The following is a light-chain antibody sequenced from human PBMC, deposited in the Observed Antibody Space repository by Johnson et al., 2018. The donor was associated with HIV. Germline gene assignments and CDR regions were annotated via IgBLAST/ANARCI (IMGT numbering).Light chain of an antibody. CDR3: GTWDSSLRVGF. V-gene: IGLV1-51*01. J-gene: IGLJ1*01. CDR2: DNN. CDR1: SSNIGNNY. Sequence: QSVLTQPPSVSAAPGQKVTISCSGSSSNIGNNYVSWYQQLPGRAPKLLIYDNNKRPSGIPDRFSGSKSGTSATLGITGLQTGDEADYYCGTWDSSLRVGFFGTVTKVPVL.